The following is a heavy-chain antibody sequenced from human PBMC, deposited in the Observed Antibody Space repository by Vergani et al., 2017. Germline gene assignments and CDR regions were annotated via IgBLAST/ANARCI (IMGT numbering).Heavy chain of an antibody. CDR2: ISGSGGST. Sequence: EVQLLESGGGLVQPGGSLRLSCAASGFTFSSYAMSWVRQAPGKGLEWVSAISGSGGSTYYADPVKGRFTISRDNSKTTMYLQMNSLRAEDTAVYYCAKSPSKQQLVLDYWGQGTLVTVSS. J-gene: IGHJ4*02. V-gene: IGHV3-23*01. D-gene: IGHD6-13*01. CDR1: GFTFSSYA. CDR3: AKSPSKQQLVLDY.